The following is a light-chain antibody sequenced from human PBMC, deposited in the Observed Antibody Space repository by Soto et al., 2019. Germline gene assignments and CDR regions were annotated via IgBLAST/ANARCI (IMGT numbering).Light chain of an antibody. J-gene: IGLJ1*01. CDR1: SSDIGSSNY. Sequence: QSALAQPRSVSGSPGQSVTISCTGTSSDIGSSNYVSWYQQHPGKAPKLVIYEVFKRPLGVPDRFSCSKSGNTASLTISGLQVEDEADYYCCSFAGTYVFGTGTKLTVL. V-gene: IGLV2-11*01. CDR3: CSFAGTYV. CDR2: EVF.